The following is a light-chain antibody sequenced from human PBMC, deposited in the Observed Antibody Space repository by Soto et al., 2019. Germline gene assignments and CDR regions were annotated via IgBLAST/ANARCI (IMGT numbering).Light chain of an antibody. Sequence: DAVLTQSPLSLTVTLGQPAAISCRSSQSLVYSNGNAYLIWFQQRPGQSPRRLIYKVSTRDAGVPDRVIGSGSGTYITLTISRVEAEDVGLDYCMQGTHWPYTFGQGTKVEIK. V-gene: IGKV2-30*01. CDR1: QSLVYSNGNAY. CDR2: KVS. J-gene: IGKJ1*01. CDR3: MQGTHWPYT.